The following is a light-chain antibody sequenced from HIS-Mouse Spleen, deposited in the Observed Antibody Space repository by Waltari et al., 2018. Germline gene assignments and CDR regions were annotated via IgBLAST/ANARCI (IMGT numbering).Light chain of an antibody. J-gene: IGLJ2*01. V-gene: IGLV2-14*03. CDR2: DVS. Sequence: QSALTQPASVSGSPGQSITISCTGTSSDVGGYNYVSWYQQHPGKAPKLMIYDVSNLPSGVSHRFSGSKSGNTASMTISGLQAEDEADSYCSSYTSSSTLVFGGGTKLTVL. CDR1: SSDVGGYNY. CDR3: SSYTSSSTLV.